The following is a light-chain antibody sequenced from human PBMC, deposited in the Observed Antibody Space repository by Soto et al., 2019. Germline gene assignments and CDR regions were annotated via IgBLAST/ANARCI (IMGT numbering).Light chain of an antibody. CDR3: HSYISTIRGYV. CDR1: SANIGAGYD. V-gene: IGLV1-40*01. CDR2: GNS. J-gene: IGLJ1*01. Sequence: QSVLTQPPSVSGAPGQRVTISCAGSSANIGAGYDVPWYQQLPGTAPKLLIYGNSNRPSGVPDRFSGSKSGTSASLAITGLQAEDEADYYCHSYISTIRGYVFGTGNKVPXL.